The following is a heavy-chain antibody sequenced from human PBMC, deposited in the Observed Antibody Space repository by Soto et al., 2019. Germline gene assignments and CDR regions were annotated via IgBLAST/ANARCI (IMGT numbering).Heavy chain of an antibody. Sequence: EVQLVESGGGLVQPGGSLRLSCAASGFTVSSNYMSWVRQAPGKGLEWVSVIYSGGSTYYADSVKGRFTISRHNSKNTLYLQMNSLRAEDTSVYYCARGIRSGSYPLDYWGQGTLVTVSS. CDR1: GFTVSSNY. CDR3: ARGIRSGSYPLDY. J-gene: IGHJ4*02. V-gene: IGHV3-53*04. D-gene: IGHD1-26*01. CDR2: IYSGGST.